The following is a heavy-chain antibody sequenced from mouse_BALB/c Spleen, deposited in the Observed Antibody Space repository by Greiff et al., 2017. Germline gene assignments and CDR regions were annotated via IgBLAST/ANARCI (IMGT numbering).Heavy chain of an antibody. V-gene: IGHV5-9-4*01. CDR3: ARMENGNYRAMDY. CDR1: GFTFSSYA. D-gene: IGHD2-1*01. J-gene: IGHJ4*01. CDR2: ISSGGSYT. Sequence: EVQLVESGGGLVKPGGSLKLSCAASGFTFSSYAMSWVRQSPEKRLEWVAEISSGGSYTYYPDTVTGRFTISRDNAKNTLYLEMSSLRSEDTAMYYCARMENGNYRAMDYWGQGTSVTVSS.